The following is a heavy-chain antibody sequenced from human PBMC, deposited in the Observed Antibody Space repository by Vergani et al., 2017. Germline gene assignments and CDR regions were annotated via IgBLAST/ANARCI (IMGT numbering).Heavy chain of an antibody. CDR2: INPSDSST. J-gene: IGHJ5*02. D-gene: IGHD6-13*01. Sequence: QVQLVQSGAEVKKPGASVRVSCKASRYPFSRYGISWVRQAPGQGLEWMGVINPSDSSTNYAQKFQGRVTMTRDTSTSTVYMELSSLRSEDTAVYFCTKTRMSTSSWYADNWFDPWGQGTLVTVSS. CDR3: TKTRMSTSSWYADNWFDP. CDR1: RYPFSRYG. V-gene: IGHV1-46*03.